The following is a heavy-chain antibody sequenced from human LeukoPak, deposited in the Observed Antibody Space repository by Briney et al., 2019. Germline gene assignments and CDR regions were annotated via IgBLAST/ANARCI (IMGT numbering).Heavy chain of an antibody. CDR2: INHSGST. Sequence: SETLSLTCAVYGGSFSGYYWSWIRQPPGKGLEWIGEINHSGSTNYNPSLKSRVTISVDTSKNQFSLKLSSVTAADTAVYYCARSTEDYYDTYPRLYNWFDPWGQGTLVTVSS. V-gene: IGHV4-34*01. CDR3: ARSTEDYYDTYPRLYNWFDP. CDR1: GGSFSGYY. J-gene: IGHJ5*02. D-gene: IGHD3-22*01.